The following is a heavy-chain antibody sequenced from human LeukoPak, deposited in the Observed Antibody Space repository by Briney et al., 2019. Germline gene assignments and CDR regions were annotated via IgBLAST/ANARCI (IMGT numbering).Heavy chain of an antibody. D-gene: IGHD3-10*01. CDR3: AKVMTRTMVRGVSPSDY. J-gene: IGHJ4*02. Sequence: GGSLRLLCAASGFTFSRYPMSWVRQSTGKGLEWVSSMRGCGGSTYDAVSVKGRFTNSRDNSKNTLYLQMNSLRAEDTAVYYWAKVMTRTMVRGVSPSDYWGQGTLVTVSS. CDR1: GFTFSRYP. CDR2: MRGCGGST. V-gene: IGHV3-23*01.